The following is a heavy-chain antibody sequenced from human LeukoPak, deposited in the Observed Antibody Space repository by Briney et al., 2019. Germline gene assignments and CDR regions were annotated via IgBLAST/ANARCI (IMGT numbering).Heavy chain of an antibody. Sequence: GESLKISCKGSGYSFTSYWISWVRQMPGKGLEWMGRIDPSDSYTNYSPSFQGHVTISADKSISTVYLQWSSLKASDTAMYYCARYTTGDFDYWGQGTLVTVSS. V-gene: IGHV5-10-1*01. J-gene: IGHJ4*02. CDR2: IDPSDSYT. CDR1: GYSFTSYW. CDR3: ARYTTGDFDY. D-gene: IGHD1-1*01.